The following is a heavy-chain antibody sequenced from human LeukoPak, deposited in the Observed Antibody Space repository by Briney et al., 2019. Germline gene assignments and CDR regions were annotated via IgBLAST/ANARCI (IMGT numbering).Heavy chain of an antibody. CDR3: AKVLQKWFDP. V-gene: IGHV3-7*03. Sequence: GGSLRLSCVASGFTFSDHWMHWVRQAPGKGLEWVTNIKQDGSEKYYVDSVKGRFTISRDNAKNSLYLQMNSLRAEDTAVYYCAKVLQKWFDPWGQGTLVTVSS. J-gene: IGHJ5*02. CDR2: IKQDGSEK. D-gene: IGHD1-26*01. CDR1: GFTFSDHW.